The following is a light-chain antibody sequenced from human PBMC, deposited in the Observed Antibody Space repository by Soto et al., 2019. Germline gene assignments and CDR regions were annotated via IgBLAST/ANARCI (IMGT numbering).Light chain of an antibody. CDR2: DAS. V-gene: IGKV3-11*01. J-gene: IGKJ3*01. CDR3: QQRSNWQFT. Sequence: EIVLIQSPATLSLSPGERATLSCRASESVSSYLVWYQQKPGQAPRLLIYDASNRATGIPARFSGSGSGTPFTLPVRSLEPEDFVVYYCQQRSNWQFTFGPGTKVEIK. CDR1: ESVSSY.